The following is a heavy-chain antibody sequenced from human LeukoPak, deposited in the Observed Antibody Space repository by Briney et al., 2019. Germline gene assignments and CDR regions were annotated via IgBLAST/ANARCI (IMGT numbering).Heavy chain of an antibody. Sequence: GSLRLSCAASGFTFSNVWMSWVRQPPGKGLEWIGEINHSGSTNYNPSLKSRVTISVDTSKNQFSLKLSSVTAADTAVYYCARAPDGYNPGSNKDFDYWGQGTLVTVSS. J-gene: IGHJ4*02. D-gene: IGHD5-24*01. CDR2: INHSGST. CDR3: ARAPDGYNPGSNKDFDY. V-gene: IGHV4-34*01. CDR1: GFTFSNVW.